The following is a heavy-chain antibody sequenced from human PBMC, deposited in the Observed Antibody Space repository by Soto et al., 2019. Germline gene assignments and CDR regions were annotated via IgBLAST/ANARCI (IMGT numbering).Heavy chain of an antibody. Sequence: SVKVSCKVFGGSFNRYAISWVRLAPGQGLEWMGGIIPVYGTRNYAEKVQDRVTITADESTSTAYMEMSSMRSEDTAVYYCARDFEYYGSGSHYYYGMGVWGQGTTVTVSS. V-gene: IGHV1-69*13. CDR1: GGSFNRYA. D-gene: IGHD3-10*01. CDR3: ARDFEYYGSGSHYYYGMGV. J-gene: IGHJ6*02. CDR2: IIPVYGTR.